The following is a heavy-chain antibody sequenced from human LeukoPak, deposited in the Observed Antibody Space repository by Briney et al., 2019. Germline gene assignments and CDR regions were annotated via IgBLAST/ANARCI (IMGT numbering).Heavy chain of an antibody. Sequence: PGRSLGLSCAASGFTFSSYGMHWVRQAPGKGLEWVAVISYDGSNKYYADSVKGRFTISRDNSKNTLYLQMNSLRAEDTAVYYCAKEGPAAPTWRMDVWGQGTTVTVSS. D-gene: IGHD2-2*01. J-gene: IGHJ6*02. CDR1: GFTFSSYG. CDR3: AKEGPAAPTWRMDV. V-gene: IGHV3-30*18. CDR2: ISYDGSNK.